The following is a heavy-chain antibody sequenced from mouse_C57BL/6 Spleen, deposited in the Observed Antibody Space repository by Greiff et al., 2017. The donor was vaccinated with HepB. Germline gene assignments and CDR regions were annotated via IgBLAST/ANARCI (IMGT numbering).Heavy chain of an antibody. J-gene: IGHJ4*01. V-gene: IGHV2-6-1*01. D-gene: IGHD1-1*01. CDR1: GFSLTSYG. CDR2: IWSDGST. Sequence: VKLMESGPGLVAPSQSLSITCTVSGFSLTSYGVHWVRQPPGKGLEWLVVIWSDGSTTYNSALKSRLSISKDNSKSQVFLKMNSLQTDDTAMYYCARHEVVATYDAMDYWGQGTSVTVSS. CDR3: ARHEVVATYDAMDY.